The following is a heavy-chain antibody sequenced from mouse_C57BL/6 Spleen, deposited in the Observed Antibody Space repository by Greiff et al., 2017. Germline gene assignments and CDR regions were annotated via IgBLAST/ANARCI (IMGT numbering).Heavy chain of an antibody. J-gene: IGHJ3*01. CDR1: GYNFTSYW. V-gene: IGHV1-50*01. CDR2: IDPSDSYT. CDR3: ASGGTY. Sequence: QVQLQQPGAELVKPGASVKLSCKASGYNFTSYWMQWVKQRPGQGLEWIGEIDPSDSYTNYHQKFKGKATLTVDTSSSTAYMQLSSLTSEDSAVYYCASGGTYWGQGTLVTVSA.